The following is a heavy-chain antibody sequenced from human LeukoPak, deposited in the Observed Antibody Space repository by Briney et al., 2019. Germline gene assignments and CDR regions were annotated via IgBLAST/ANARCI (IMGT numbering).Heavy chain of an antibody. CDR1: GGSFSGYY. D-gene: IGHD2-2*01. V-gene: IGHV4-34*01. CDR2: INHSGST. J-gene: IGHJ6*03. Sequence: SQTLSLTCALYGGSFSGYYWSWIRQPPGKGLEWIGEINHSGSTNYNPSLTSRVTISVDTSKNQFSLKLSSVTAADTAVYYCARGRIVVVPAAKGAAAAKYYYMDVWGKGTTVTVSS. CDR3: ARGRIVVVPAAKGAAAAKYYYMDV.